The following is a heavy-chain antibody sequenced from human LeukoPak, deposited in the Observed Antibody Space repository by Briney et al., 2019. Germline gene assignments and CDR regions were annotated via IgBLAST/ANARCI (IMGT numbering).Heavy chain of an antibody. D-gene: IGHD2-8*01. J-gene: IGHJ4*02. CDR1: GYTFTDCY. CDR3: ARERRVFFDY. V-gene: IGHV1-2*02. CDR2: INPNSGGT. Sequence: ASVKVSCKASGYTFTDCYVHWVRQAPGQGLEWMGWINPNSGGTKYAQNFQGRVTMTRDTSISTAYMELSRLRSDDTAVYYCARERRVFFDYWGQGTLVTVSS.